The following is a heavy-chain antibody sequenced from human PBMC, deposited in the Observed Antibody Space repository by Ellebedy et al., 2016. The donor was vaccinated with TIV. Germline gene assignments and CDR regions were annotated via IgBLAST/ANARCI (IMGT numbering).Heavy chain of an antibody. V-gene: IGHV3-48*03. Sequence: GESLKISCAVSGFTFSSYEMNWVRQAPGKGLEWVSYISGSASVTAYADSVKGRFIISRDNSKNSLYLQMSSLRTEDTALYYCVGGYDYYYGMDVWGQGTTVTVSS. CDR1: GFTFSSYE. CDR3: VGGYDYYYGMDV. D-gene: IGHD2-15*01. J-gene: IGHJ6*02. CDR2: ISGSASVT.